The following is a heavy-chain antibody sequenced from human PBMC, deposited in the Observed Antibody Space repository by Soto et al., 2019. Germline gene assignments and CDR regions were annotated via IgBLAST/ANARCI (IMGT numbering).Heavy chain of an antibody. D-gene: IGHD3-16*01. V-gene: IGHV1-18*01. J-gene: IGHJ6*02. CDR3: ARALSTLYYYYYYGMDV. CDR1: GYTFTSYG. Sequence: QVQLVQSGAEVKKPGASVKVSCKASGYTFTSYGISWVRQAPGQGLEWMGWISAYNGNTNYAQKLQGRVTMTIDTSTSTAYMELRSLRSDDTAVYYCARALSTLYYYYYYGMDVWGQGTTVTVSS. CDR2: ISAYNGNT.